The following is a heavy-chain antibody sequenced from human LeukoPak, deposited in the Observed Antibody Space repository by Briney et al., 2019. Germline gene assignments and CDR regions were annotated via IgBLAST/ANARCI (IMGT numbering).Heavy chain of an antibody. Sequence: SETLSLTCTVSGGSISSYYWSWIRQPPGKGLEWIGYIYYSGSTNYNPSLKSRVTISVDTSKNQFSLKLSSVTAADMAVYYCASRGLVYFDWGFDYWGQGTMVTVSS. J-gene: IGHJ4*02. V-gene: IGHV4-59*01. CDR3: ASRGLVYFDWGFDY. D-gene: IGHD3-9*01. CDR2: IYYSGST. CDR1: GGSISSYY.